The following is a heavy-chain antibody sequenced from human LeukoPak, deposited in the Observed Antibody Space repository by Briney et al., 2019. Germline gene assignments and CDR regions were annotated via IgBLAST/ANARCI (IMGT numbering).Heavy chain of an antibody. V-gene: IGHV3-48*03. D-gene: IGHD3-3*01. Sequence: PGGSLRLSCAASGFTFSSYEMNWVRQAPGKGLEWVSYISSSGSTKYYADSVKGRFTISRDNAKNSLYLQMNSLRAEDTAVYYCARGGITIFGVAPRQFDPWGQGTLVTVSS. CDR3: ARGGITIFGVAPRQFDP. J-gene: IGHJ5*02. CDR2: ISSSGSTK. CDR1: GFTFSSYE.